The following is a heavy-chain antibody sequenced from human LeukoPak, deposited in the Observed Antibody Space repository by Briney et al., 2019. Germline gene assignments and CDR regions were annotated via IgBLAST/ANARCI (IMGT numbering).Heavy chain of an antibody. J-gene: IGHJ4*02. V-gene: IGHV1-2*02. CDR3: ARDRPIDY. CDR2: INPNTGGT. CDR1: GYTFTGYY. Sequence: ASVKVSCKASGYTFTGYYIHWARQAPGQGLEWMGWINPNTGGTNNEQKFQGRVTMTRDTSISTAYMELSSLKSDDTAVYYCARDRPIDYWGQGTLVTVSS.